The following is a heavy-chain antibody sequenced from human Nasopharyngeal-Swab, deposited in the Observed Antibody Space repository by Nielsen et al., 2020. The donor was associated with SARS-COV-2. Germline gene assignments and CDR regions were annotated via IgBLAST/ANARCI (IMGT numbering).Heavy chain of an antibody. CDR2: IYSGDTT. CDR3: ARLGSIVGGTPLDY. Sequence: GGSLRLSCAASGFSVSSNYMTWVRQAPGKGLDWVSIIYSGDTTYYADSVKGRFTIPRDTSKNTLYLQMNNLRVDDTAIYYCARLGSIVGGTPLDYWGQGTLVTVSS. CDR1: GFSVSSNY. J-gene: IGHJ4*02. V-gene: IGHV3-53*01. D-gene: IGHD1-26*01.